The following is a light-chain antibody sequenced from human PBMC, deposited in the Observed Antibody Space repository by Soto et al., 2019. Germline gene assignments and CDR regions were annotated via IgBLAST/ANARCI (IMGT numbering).Light chain of an antibody. CDR2: AAS. Sequence: DIQMTQSPSSLSASVGDRVTITCQASQDISNHLNWYQQKPGKAPKLLIYAASSLQSGVPSRFSGSGSGTDLTLTISSLQPEDFATYYCQQSYSTPWTFGQGTKVDIK. CDR1: QDISNH. V-gene: IGKV1-39*01. J-gene: IGKJ1*01. CDR3: QQSYSTPWT.